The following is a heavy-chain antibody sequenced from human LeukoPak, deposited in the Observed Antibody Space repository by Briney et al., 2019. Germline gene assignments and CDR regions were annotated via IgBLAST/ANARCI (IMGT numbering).Heavy chain of an antibody. CDR1: GFTFSSYA. D-gene: IGHD6-19*01. J-gene: IGHJ4*02. V-gene: IGHV3-23*01. CDR2: ISGSGGST. Sequence: PGGSLRLSCAASGFTFSSYAMSWVRQAPGEGLEWVSAISGSGGSTYYADSVKGRFTISRDNSKNTLYLQMNSLRAEDTAVYYCATEDVKAVALFDYWGQGTLVTVSS. CDR3: ATEDVKAVALFDY.